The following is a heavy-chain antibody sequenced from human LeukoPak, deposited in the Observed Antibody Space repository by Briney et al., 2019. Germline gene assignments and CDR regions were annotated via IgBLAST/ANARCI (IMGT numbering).Heavy chain of an antibody. CDR3: ARDHYYDSSGYYVTFDY. Sequence: SQTLSLTCAISGDSVSSNSAAWNWIRQSPSRGLEWLGRTYYRSKWYNDYAVSVKSRITINPDTSKNQFSLQLNSVTPEDTAVYYCARDHYYDSSGYYVTFDYWGQGTLVTVSS. D-gene: IGHD3-22*01. CDR1: GDSVSSNSAA. V-gene: IGHV6-1*01. CDR2: TYYRSKWYN. J-gene: IGHJ4*02.